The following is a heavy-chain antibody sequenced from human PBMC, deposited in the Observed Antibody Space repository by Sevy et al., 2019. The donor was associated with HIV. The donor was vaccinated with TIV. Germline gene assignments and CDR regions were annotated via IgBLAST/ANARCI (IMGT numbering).Heavy chain of an antibody. CDR3: ARLSGETAMAVDY. D-gene: IGHD5-18*01. Sequence: SETLSLTCTVSGGSISSYYWRWIRQPPGKGLEWIGYIYYSGSTNYNPSLKSRVTISVDTSKNQFSLKLSSVTAADTAVYYCARLSGETAMAVDYWGQGTLVTVSS. J-gene: IGHJ4*02. V-gene: IGHV4-59*12. CDR2: IYYSGST. CDR1: GGSISSYY.